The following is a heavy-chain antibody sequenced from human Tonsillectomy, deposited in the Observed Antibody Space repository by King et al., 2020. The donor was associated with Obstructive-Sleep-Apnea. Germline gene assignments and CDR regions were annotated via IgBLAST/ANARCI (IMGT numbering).Heavy chain of an antibody. CDR3: ARAGDGYSYYYYYYGMDV. CDR2: IIPIFGTA. Sequence: QLVQSGAEVKKPGSSVKVSCKASGGTFSSYAISWVRQAPGQGLEWMGGIIPIFGTANYAQKFQGRVTITADESTSTAYMELSSLRSEDTAVYYCARAGDGYSYYYYYYGMDVWGQGTTVTVSS. CDR1: GGTFSSYA. V-gene: IGHV1-69*01. J-gene: IGHJ6*02. D-gene: IGHD5-18*01.